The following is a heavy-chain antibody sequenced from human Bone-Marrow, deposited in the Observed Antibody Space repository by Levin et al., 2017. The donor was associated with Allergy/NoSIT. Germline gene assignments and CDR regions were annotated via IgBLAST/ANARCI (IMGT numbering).Heavy chain of an antibody. V-gene: IGHV1-18*01. CDR3: ARDYKYYDILTGYSLWVWFDP. CDR2: ISAYNGNT. Sequence: GASVKVSCKASGYTFTSYGISWVRQAPGQGLEWMGWISAYNGNTNYAQKLQGRVTMTTDTSTSTAYMELRSLRSDDTAVYYCARDYKYYDILTGYSLWVWFDPWGQGTLVTVSS. J-gene: IGHJ5*02. CDR1: GYTFTSYG. D-gene: IGHD3-9*01.